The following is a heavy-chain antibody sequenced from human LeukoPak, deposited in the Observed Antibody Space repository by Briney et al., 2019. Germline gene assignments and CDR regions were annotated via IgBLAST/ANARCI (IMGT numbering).Heavy chain of an antibody. D-gene: IGHD1-26*01. J-gene: IGHJ4*02. CDR1: GFTFSSYE. CDR3: ARDRPGIVRWFDY. Sequence: GGSLRLSCAASGFTFSSYEMNWVRQAPGKGLEWVSYISSSGRTIYYADSVKGRFTISRDNAKNSLYLQMNSLRAEDTAVYYCARDRPGIVRWFDYWGQGTLVTVSS. V-gene: IGHV3-48*03. CDR2: ISSSGRTI.